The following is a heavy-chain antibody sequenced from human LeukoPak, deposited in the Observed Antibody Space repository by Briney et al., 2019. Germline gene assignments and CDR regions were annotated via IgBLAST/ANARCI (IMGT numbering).Heavy chain of an antibody. J-gene: IGHJ4*02. CDR1: GFTVSDNY. CDR2: IYSGGST. V-gene: IGHV3-53*01. D-gene: IGHD5-18*01. CDR3: AKNLAYSYGNTRLDY. Sequence: GGSLRLSCAASGFTVSDNYMSWVRQAPWKGLEWVSVIYSGGSTYYSDSVKGRFTISRDNSKNTLFLQLNSPRAEDTAVYFCAKNLAYSYGNTRLDYWGQGTLVTVSS.